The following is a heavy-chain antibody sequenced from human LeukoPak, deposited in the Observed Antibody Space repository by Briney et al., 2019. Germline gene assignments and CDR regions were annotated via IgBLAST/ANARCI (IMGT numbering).Heavy chain of an antibody. Sequence: SETLSLTCTVSGGSISSSTYYWGWIRQPPGKGLEWIGSIYYSGSTYYNPSLKSRVTISVDTSKNQSSLKLTSVTDADTAVYYCARHKFDSPPYYFDYWGQGTLVTVSS. CDR2: IYYSGST. CDR1: GGSISSSTYY. J-gene: IGHJ4*02. V-gene: IGHV4-39*01. D-gene: IGHD3-9*01. CDR3: ARHKFDSPPYYFDY.